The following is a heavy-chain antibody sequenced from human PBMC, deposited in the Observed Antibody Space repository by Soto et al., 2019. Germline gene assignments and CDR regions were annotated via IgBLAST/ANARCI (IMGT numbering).Heavy chain of an antibody. CDR1: GGSISSGGYY. CDR3: ARDRVGATSAGYYYYGMDV. D-gene: IGHD1-26*01. CDR2: IYYSGST. Sequence: SETLSLTXTVSGGSISSGGYYWSWIRQHPGKGLEWIGYIYYSGSTYYNPSLKSRVTISVDTSKNQFSLKLSSVTAADTAVYYCARDRVGATSAGYYYYGMDVWGQGTTVTVSS. V-gene: IGHV4-31*02. J-gene: IGHJ6*02.